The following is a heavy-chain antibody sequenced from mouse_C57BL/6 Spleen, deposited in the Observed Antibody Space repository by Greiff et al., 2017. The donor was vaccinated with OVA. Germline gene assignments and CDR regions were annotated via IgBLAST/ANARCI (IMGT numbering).Heavy chain of an antibody. CDR1: GYTFTSYW. J-gene: IGHJ4*01. CDR2: IDPSDSET. Sequence: QVQLQQPGAELVRPGSSVKLSCKASGYTFTSYWMHWVKQRPIQGLEWIGNIDPSDSETNYNQKFKDKATLTVDKSSSTAYMQLSSLTSEDSAVYYCARSDGYYVFYAMDYWGQGTSVTVSS. V-gene: IGHV1-52*01. D-gene: IGHD2-3*01. CDR3: ARSDGYYVFYAMDY.